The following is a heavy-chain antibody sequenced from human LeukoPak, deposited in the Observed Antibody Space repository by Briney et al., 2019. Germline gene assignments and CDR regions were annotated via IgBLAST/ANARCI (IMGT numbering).Heavy chain of an antibody. D-gene: IGHD2-2*01. V-gene: IGHV4-38-2*02. CDR2: IYHSGST. Sequence: SETLSLTCTVSGYSISSGYYWGWIRQPPGEGLEWIGSIYHSGSTYYNPSLKSRVTISVDTSKNQFSLKLSSVTAADTAVYYCAKIVVPAAIGYFDYWGQGTLVTVSS. J-gene: IGHJ4*02. CDR1: GYSISSGYY. CDR3: AKIVVPAAIGYFDY.